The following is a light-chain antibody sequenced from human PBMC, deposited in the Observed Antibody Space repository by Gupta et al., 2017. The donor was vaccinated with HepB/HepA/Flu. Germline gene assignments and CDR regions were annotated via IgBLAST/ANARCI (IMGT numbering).Light chain of an antibody. CDR3: QQYYDTPIT. Sequence: DIVMTQSPASLAVPLGERATINCKSSQNVLYSNNKDFLAWYQQKPGHPPKFLISGASTRDSGVPDRFSGSGSGTDFTLTISSLQAEDVAVYYCQQYYDTPITFGQGTRVEIK. CDR2: GAS. CDR1: QNVLYSNNKDF. V-gene: IGKV4-1*01. J-gene: IGKJ5*01.